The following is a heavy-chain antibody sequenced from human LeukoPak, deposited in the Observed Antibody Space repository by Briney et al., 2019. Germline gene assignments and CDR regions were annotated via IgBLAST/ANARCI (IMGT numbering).Heavy chain of an antibody. V-gene: IGHV3-23*01. CDR2: ISGSGGST. Sequence: GGSLRLSCAASGFTFSSYAMSWVRQAPGKGLEWVSAISGSGGSTYYADSVKGRFTISRDNSKNTLNLQMNSLRAEDTAVYYCAKDGYCSSTSCYPAPYWGQGTLVTVSS. CDR3: AKDGYCSSTSCYPAPY. D-gene: IGHD2-2*01. J-gene: IGHJ4*02. CDR1: GFTFSSYA.